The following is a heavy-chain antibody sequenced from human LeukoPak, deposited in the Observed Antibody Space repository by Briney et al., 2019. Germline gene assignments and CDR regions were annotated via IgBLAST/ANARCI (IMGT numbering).Heavy chain of an antibody. CDR2: IIPIFGTA. CDR1: GGTFSSYA. Sequence: SVKVSCKASGGTFSSYAISWVRQAPGQGLEWMGGIIPIFGTANYAQKFQGRVTITADESTSTAYMELSSLRSEDTAVYYCARDISSGSYVGFDYWGQGTLVTVSS. V-gene: IGHV1-69*13. D-gene: IGHD1-26*01. CDR3: ARDISSGSYVGFDY. J-gene: IGHJ4*02.